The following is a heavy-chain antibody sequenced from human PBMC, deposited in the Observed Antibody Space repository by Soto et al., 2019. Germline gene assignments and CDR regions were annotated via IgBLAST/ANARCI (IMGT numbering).Heavy chain of an antibody. CDR3: AKVTRYSSSLRGGYFDY. J-gene: IGHJ4*03. D-gene: IGHD6-13*01. Sequence: PGGSLRLSCAASGFTFSSYAMSWVRQAPGKGLEWVAAISGSGDGTYHADSVKGRFTISRDNSKNTLYLQMNSLRAEDRAVYYCAKVTRYSSSLRGGYFDYWGQGALVTVSS. CDR2: ISGSGDGT. V-gene: IGHV3-23*01. CDR1: GFTFSSYA.